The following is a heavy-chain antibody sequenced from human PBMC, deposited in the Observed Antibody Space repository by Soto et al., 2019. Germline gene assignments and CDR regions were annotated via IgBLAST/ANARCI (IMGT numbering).Heavy chain of an antibody. CDR2: ISAYNGNT. CDR3: ARGGTPIDY. D-gene: IGHD3-16*01. J-gene: IGHJ4*02. Sequence: QVQLVQSGAEVKKPGASVKVSCKASGYTFTNFGISWVRQAPGQGLEWMGWISAYNGNTNYAQKFQGTVTITTDTSTTTAYMEVRSLRFDDTAVYYWARGGTPIDYWGQGTLVTVSS. CDR1: GYTFTNFG. V-gene: IGHV1-18*01.